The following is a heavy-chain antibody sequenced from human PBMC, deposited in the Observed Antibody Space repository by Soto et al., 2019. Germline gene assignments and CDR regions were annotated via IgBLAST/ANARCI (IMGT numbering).Heavy chain of an antibody. V-gene: IGHV1-8*01. D-gene: IGHD3-22*01. J-gene: IGHJ4*02. CDR3: ARVRVRDSSGFYAGY. Sequence: QVQLVQSGAEVKKPGASVKVSCKASGYTFSSYDINWVRQATGQGLEWMGWMNPNSGNTGFAQKFQGRVTMTRNTSISTAYLELSSLTSEDTAVYYCARVRVRDSSGFYAGYWGQGTLVTVSS. CDR1: GYTFSSYD. CDR2: MNPNSGNT.